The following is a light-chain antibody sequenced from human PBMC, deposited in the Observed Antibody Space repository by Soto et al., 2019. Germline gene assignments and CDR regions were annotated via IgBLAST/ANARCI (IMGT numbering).Light chain of an antibody. CDR2: EVS. Sequence: SVVAQPPSPSRSPGQSVTISCTGNSSEVGGYNYVSWYQQHPGKAPKLMIYEVSKRPSGVPDRFSGSKSGNTASLTVSGLQAEDEADYYCSSYAGSNNSLYVFGTGTKVTVL. CDR3: SSYAGSNNSLYV. V-gene: IGLV2-8*01. J-gene: IGLJ1*01. CDR1: SSEVGGYNY.